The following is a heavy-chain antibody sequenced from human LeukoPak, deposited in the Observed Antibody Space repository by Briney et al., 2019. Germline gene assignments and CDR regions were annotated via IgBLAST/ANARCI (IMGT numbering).Heavy chain of an antibody. V-gene: IGHV3-9*01. J-gene: IGHJ4*02. CDR1: GFTFDDYA. CDR2: ISWNSGSI. CDR3: AKEDY. Sequence: GESLRLSCAASGFTFDDYAMHWVRQAPGKGLEWVSGISWNSGSIGYADSVKGRFTISRDNAKNSLYLQMNSLRAEDTALYYCAKEDYWGQGTLVTVSS.